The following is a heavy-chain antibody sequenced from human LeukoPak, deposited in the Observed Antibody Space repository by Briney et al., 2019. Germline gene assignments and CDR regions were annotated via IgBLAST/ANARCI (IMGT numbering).Heavy chain of an antibody. CDR3: AISTFYDSSGYGSLDP. CDR2: ISYSGST. CDR1: GGSINTYY. D-gene: IGHD3-22*01. Sequence: SETLSLTCTVSGGSINTYYWSWIRQPPGKGLEWIGYISYSGSTNYNPSLKSRVAISLDTSKNQFSLKLSSVTSADTAVHYCAISTFYDSSGYGSLDPWGQGTLVTVSS. J-gene: IGHJ5*02. V-gene: IGHV4-59*01.